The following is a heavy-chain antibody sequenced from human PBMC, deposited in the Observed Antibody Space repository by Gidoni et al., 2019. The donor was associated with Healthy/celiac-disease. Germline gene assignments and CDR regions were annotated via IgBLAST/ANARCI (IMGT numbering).Heavy chain of an antibody. V-gene: IGHV3-23*01. D-gene: IGHD2-15*01. Sequence: EVQLLESGGGLVQPGGSLRLSCAAAGFPFRSAALRWVLQAPGKGLAWVSAISGSGGSTYYADSVKGRFTISRDNSNNTLYLQMNSLRAEDTAVYYCAKDLGHCSGGSCPVTNFDYWGQGTLVTVSS. CDR1: GFPFRSAA. CDR3: AKDLGHCSGGSCPVTNFDY. J-gene: IGHJ4*02. CDR2: ISGSGGST.